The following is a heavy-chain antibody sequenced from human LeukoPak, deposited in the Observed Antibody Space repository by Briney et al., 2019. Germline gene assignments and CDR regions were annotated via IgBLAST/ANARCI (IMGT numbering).Heavy chain of an antibody. D-gene: IGHD3-10*01. CDR1: GGSFSGYY. V-gene: IGHV4-34*01. CDR2: INHSGST. J-gene: IGHJ4*02. CDR3: ARGRRDGSGSYKY. Sequence: SETLSLTCAVYGGSFSGYYWSWIRQPPGKGLEWIGEINHSGSTNYNPSLKSRVTISVDTSKNQFSLKLSSVTAADTAVYYCARGRRDGSGSYKYWGQGTLVTVSS.